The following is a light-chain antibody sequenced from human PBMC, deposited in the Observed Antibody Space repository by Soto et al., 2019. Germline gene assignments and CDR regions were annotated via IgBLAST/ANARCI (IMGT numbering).Light chain of an antibody. CDR3: QQYGSSPFT. CDR2: GAS. J-gene: IGKJ3*01. CDR1: QSVSSSY. Sequence: EIVLTQSPGTLSLSPGERATLSCRASQSVSSSYLAWYQQKPGQAPRLLIYGASSRATGIPDRFSGSGSGTDFTLTISRLETEEFAVYYCQQYGSSPFTFGPGTKVDIK. V-gene: IGKV3-20*01.